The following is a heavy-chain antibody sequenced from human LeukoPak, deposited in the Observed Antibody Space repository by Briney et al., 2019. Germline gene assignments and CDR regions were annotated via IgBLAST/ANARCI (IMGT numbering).Heavy chain of an antibody. CDR3: ARGSSGYYSDY. Sequence: SETLSLTCRVSDYYINNGYYWSWIRQPAGKGLEWIGRIYTSGSTNYNPSLKSRVTMSVDTSKNQFSLKLSSVTAADTAVYYCARGSSGYYSDYWGQGTLVTVSS. V-gene: IGHV4-4*07. J-gene: IGHJ4*02. CDR1: DYYINNGYY. D-gene: IGHD3-22*01. CDR2: IYTSGST.